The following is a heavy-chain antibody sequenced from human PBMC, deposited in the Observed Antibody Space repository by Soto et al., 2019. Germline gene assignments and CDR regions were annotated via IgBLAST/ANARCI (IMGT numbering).Heavy chain of an antibody. D-gene: IGHD2-15*01. CDR3: ARDCSGGSCYPGMDG. V-gene: IGHV3-21*01. CDR1: GFNVNSYT. J-gene: IGHJ6*02. CDR2: ISSSGYI. Sequence: GGSLRLSCAASGFNVNSYTINWVRQAPGKRLEWLSSISSSGYIFSTDSVRGRFTISRDNAKNSVYLQINSLRAEDTAVYFCARDCSGGSCYPGMDGWGQGTTVTVS.